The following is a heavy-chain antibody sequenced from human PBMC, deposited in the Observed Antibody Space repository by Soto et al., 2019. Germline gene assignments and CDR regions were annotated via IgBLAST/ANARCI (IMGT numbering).Heavy chain of an antibody. J-gene: IGHJ3*02. CDR1: GYSVTIYG. CDR3: ARSEQHHDAFDI. CDR2: ISAYNGNT. V-gene: IGHV1-18*01. Sequence: SGKISCRASGYSVTIYGISWAGQAPGQGLEWMGWISAYNGNTNYAQKLQGRVTMTTDTSTSTACMELRSLRFDDTAVYYCARSEQHHDAFDIWGQGTMVTVSS. D-gene: IGHD6-13*01.